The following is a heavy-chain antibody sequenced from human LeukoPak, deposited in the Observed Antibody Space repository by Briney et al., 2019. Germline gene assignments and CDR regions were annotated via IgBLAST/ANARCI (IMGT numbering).Heavy chain of an antibody. D-gene: IGHD3/OR15-3a*01. V-gene: IGHV4-39*01. CDR2: IYYSGNT. CDR3: ARQTGSGLFILP. CDR1: GVSISSSISS. Sequence: PSETLSLTCTVPGVSISSSISSSGWISQPPVKGLEWLGSIYYSGNTYYNASLKSQVSISIDTSKNQFSLRLTSVTAADTAVYYCARQTGSGLFILPGGQGTLVTVSS. J-gene: IGHJ4*02.